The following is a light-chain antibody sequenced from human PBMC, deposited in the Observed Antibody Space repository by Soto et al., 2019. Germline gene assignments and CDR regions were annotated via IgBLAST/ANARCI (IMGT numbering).Light chain of an antibody. CDR2: VAS. V-gene: IGKV1-39*01. Sequence: DIQMTQSPSSLSASVGDSVTITCRASQSINIYLSWYQQKPGKAPKLLINVASTLQGGVPSRFSGSGSGTEFTLAISSLQPEDSAVYYCQQYDKSPLTFGGGTKVDIK. CDR3: QQYDKSPLT. CDR1: QSINIY. J-gene: IGKJ4*01.